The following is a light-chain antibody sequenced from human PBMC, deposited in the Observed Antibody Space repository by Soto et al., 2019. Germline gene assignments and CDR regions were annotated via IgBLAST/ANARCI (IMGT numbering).Light chain of an antibody. CDR3: NSYSSSTTLYL. Sequence: QSALTQPASVSGSPGQSITISCTGTSTDVGGYNYVSWYQQHPGKAPKLMISDVSNRPSGVSIRFSGSKSGNTASLTISGLQDEDEADYYCNSYSSSTTLYLFGTGTKLTVL. V-gene: IGLV2-14*01. CDR1: STDVGGYNY. CDR2: DVS. J-gene: IGLJ1*01.